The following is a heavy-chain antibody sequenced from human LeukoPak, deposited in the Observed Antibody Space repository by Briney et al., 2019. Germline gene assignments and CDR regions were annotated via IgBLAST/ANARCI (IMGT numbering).Heavy chain of an antibody. CDR3: ARVRDSSAYLLRPAFDI. V-gene: IGHV3-21*01. CDR1: GFTFDSYG. J-gene: IGHJ3*02. CDR2: ISTSSSYI. D-gene: IGHD3-22*01. Sequence: GGTLRLSCAASGFTFDSYGMNWVRQAPGKGLEWVSFISTSSSYIYYADSVKGRFTISRDNAKNSLYLQMNRLRAEDTAVYYCARVRDSSAYLLRPAFDIWGQGTMVPVSS.